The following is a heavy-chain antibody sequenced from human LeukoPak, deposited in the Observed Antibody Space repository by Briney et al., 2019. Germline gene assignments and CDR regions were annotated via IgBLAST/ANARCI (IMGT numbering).Heavy chain of an antibody. Sequence: PGGSLRLSCAASGFTFSSYSMNWVRQAPGKGLEWVSYISSSSSTIYYADSVKGRFTISRDNAKNSLYLQMNSLRAEDTAVYYCAIVSQLWFGEVWWAVRSGTLLNDAFDIWGQGTMVTVSS. CDR2: ISSSSSTI. J-gene: IGHJ3*02. V-gene: IGHV3-48*01. CDR3: AIVSQLWFGEVWWAVRSGTLLNDAFDI. CDR1: GFTFSSYS. D-gene: IGHD3-10*01.